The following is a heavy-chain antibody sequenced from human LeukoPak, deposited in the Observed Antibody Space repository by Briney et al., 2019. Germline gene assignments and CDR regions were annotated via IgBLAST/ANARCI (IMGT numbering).Heavy chain of an antibody. CDR3: ARDRRDSSSWFGFNWFDP. CDR1: GGTFIGYA. CDR2: IIPIFGTA. D-gene: IGHD6-13*01. Sequence: ASVKVSCKASGGTFIGYAISWVRQAPGQGLEWMGGIIPIFGTANYAQKFQGRVTITADESTSTAYMELSSLRSEDTAVYYCARDRRDSSSWFGFNWFDPWGQGTLVTVSS. V-gene: IGHV1-69*13. J-gene: IGHJ5*02.